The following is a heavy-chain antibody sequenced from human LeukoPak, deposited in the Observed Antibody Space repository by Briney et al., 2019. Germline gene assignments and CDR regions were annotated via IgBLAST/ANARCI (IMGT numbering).Heavy chain of an antibody. CDR2: INPNSGGT. Sequence: ASVKVSCKASGYTFTGYYMHWVRQAPGQGLEWMGWINPNSGGTNYAQKFQGRVTMTRDTSISTAYMELSRLRSDDTAVYYCARGIIRLGELSSTSLYNWFDPWGQGTLVTVSS. CDR1: GYTFTGYY. D-gene: IGHD3-16*02. J-gene: IGHJ5*02. CDR3: ARGIIRLGELSSTSLYNWFDP. V-gene: IGHV1-2*02.